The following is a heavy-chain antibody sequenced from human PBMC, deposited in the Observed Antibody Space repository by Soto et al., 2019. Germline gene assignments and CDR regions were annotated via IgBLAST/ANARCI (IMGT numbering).Heavy chain of an antibody. CDR1: GYTLTSYD. D-gene: IGHD2-15*01. J-gene: IGHJ5*02. V-gene: IGHV1-8*01. CDR2: MNPNSGNT. CDR3: ARAGDIVVNWFDP. Sequence: ASVKVSCEATGYTLTSYDINWVGQATGQGLEWMGWMNPNSGNTGYAQKFQGRVTMTRNPSISTAYMELSSLRSEDTAVYYCARAGDIVVNWFDPSGQRSLVTVSS.